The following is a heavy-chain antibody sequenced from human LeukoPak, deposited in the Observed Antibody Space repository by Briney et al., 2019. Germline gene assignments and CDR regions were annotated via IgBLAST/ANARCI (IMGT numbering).Heavy chain of an antibody. J-gene: IGHJ6*03. CDR3: ARVFDSGSQAYFYYMDV. V-gene: IGHV4-39*07. Sequence: SETLSLTCTVSGGSISSSSYYWGWIRQPPGKGLEWIGNIFYSGSTNYNPSLKSRVTMSVDTSKNQFSLKVSSVTAADTAVYYCARVFDSGSQAYFYYMDVWGKGTTVTIFS. D-gene: IGHD3-10*01. CDR1: GGSISSSSYY. CDR2: IFYSGST.